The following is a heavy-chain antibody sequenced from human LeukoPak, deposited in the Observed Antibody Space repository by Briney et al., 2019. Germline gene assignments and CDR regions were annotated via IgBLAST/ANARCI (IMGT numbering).Heavy chain of an antibody. D-gene: IGHD4-17*01. Sequence: PSETLSLTCTVSGGSISSGSYYWSWIRQPAGKGLEWIGRIYTSGSTNYNPSLKSRVTISVDTSKNQFSLKRSSVTAADTAVYYCARNTVTKNLSSSSYMDVGGKGPRSPSP. CDR1: GGSISSGSYY. CDR2: IYTSGST. CDR3: ARNTVTKNLSSSSYMDV. V-gene: IGHV4-61*02. J-gene: IGHJ6*03.